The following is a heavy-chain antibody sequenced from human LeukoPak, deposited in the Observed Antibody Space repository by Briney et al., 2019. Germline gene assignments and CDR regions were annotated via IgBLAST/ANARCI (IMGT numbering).Heavy chain of an antibody. J-gene: IGHJ4*02. CDR2: TRNKAHNYTT. V-gene: IGHV3-72*01. D-gene: IGHD2-2*01. CDR3: VRDQGRPGDY. Sequence: GGSLGLSCAASGFTFSDHFLDWVRQAPGKGLEWVGRTRNKAHNYTTSYAASVQGRFTISRHASKKLMYQQMNSLKTEDTAVYFCVRDQGRPGDYWGQGTLVTVSS. CDR1: GFTFSDHF.